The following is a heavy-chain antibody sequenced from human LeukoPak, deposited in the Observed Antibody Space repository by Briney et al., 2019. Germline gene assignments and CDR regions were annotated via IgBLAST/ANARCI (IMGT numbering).Heavy chain of an antibody. D-gene: IGHD6-13*01. CDR3: ARVIRAAAGKGYFDY. V-gene: IGHV3-23*01. CDR1: GFIFSSYA. J-gene: IGHJ4*02. CDR2: ISGSGGST. Sequence: PGGSLRLSCATSGFIFSSYAMSWVRQPPGKGLEWASAISGSGGSTYRADSVKGRFTISRDSSKNTLYLQMNSLRAEDTAIYYCARVIRAAAGKGYFDYWGQGALVTVSS.